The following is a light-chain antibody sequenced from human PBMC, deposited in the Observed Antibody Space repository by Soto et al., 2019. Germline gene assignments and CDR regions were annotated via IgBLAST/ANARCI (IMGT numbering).Light chain of an antibody. CDR1: QSVSSY. V-gene: IGKV3-11*01. J-gene: IGKJ5*01. CDR2: DAS. Sequence: EIVFTQSPAAQSVSPGERAALSSGASQSVSSYLAWYQQKPGQAPRLLIYDASNRATGIPARFSGSGSGTDFTLTISFLEPEDFAVENCQQRSNPPLTCAEGTRLEIK. CDR3: QQRSNPPLT.